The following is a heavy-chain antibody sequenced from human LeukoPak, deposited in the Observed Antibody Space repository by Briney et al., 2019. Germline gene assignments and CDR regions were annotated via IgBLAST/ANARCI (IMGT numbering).Heavy chain of an antibody. V-gene: IGHV4-61*01. D-gene: IGHD6-13*01. CDR3: ARSGSSWYPALQYFQH. J-gene: IGHJ1*01. CDR2: IYYSGST. Sequence: SETLSLTCSVSGGSIGGSVSSSNYYWGWIRQPPGKGLEWIGYIYYSGSTNYNPSLKSRVTISVDTSKNQFSLKLSSVTAADTAVYYCARSGSSWYPALQYFQHWGQGTLVTVSS. CDR1: GGSIGGSVSSSNYY.